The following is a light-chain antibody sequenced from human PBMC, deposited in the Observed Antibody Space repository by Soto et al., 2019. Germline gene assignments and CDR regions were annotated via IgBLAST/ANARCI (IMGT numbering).Light chain of an antibody. CDR2: SAS. CDR1: QDIGVR. J-gene: IGKJ3*01. V-gene: IGKV1-12*01. Sequence: DIQVPVSAAVVSDSKRDRVTITCRASQDIGVRLAWFQQKPGKAPKYLIQSASSLQSGVPSRFSGSGSGTEFTLTINILQREDFATYYCQESFFPLGPFGRVTKVDI. CDR3: QESFFPLGP.